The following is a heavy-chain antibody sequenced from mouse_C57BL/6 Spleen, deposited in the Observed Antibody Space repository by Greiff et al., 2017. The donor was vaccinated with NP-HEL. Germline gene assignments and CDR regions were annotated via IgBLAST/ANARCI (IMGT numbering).Heavy chain of an antibody. CDR1: GYAFSSSW. Sequence: VQRVESGPELVKPGASVKISCKASGYAFSSSWMNWVKQRPGKGLEWIGRIYPGDGDTNYNGKFKGKATLTADKSSSTAYMQLSSLTSEDSAVYFCARPDYSNPYYAMDYWGQGTSVTVSS. CDR3: ARPDYSNPYYAMDY. CDR2: IYPGDGDT. J-gene: IGHJ4*01. D-gene: IGHD2-5*01. V-gene: IGHV1-82*01.